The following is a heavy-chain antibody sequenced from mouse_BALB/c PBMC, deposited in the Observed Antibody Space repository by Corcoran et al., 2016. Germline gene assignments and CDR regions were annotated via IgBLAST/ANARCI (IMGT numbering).Heavy chain of an antibody. V-gene: IGHV9-3-1*01. Sequence: QIQLVQSGPELKKPGETVKISCKASGYTFTNYGMNWVKQAPGKGLKWMGWINTYTGEPTYADDFKGRFAFSLETSASTAYLQINNLKNEDTATYFCARRGIDDGYYAYFDYWGQGTTLTVSS. CDR2: INTYTGEP. D-gene: IGHD2-3*01. CDR3: ARRGIDDGYYAYFDY. CDR1: GYTFTNYG. J-gene: IGHJ2*01.